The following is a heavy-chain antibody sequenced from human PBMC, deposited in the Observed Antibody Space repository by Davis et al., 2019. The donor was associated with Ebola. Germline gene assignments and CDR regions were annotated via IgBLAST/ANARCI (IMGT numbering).Heavy chain of an antibody. V-gene: IGHV4-59*01. CDR3: ARDSGPYGMDV. CDR1: GGSISSDY. Sequence: SETLSLTCTVSGGSISSDYWSWIRQPPGKGLEWIGYIYYSGSTNYNPSLKSRVTISVDTSKNQFSLKLSSVTAADTAVYYCARDSGPYGMDVWGQGTTVTVSS. J-gene: IGHJ6*02. CDR2: IYYSGST.